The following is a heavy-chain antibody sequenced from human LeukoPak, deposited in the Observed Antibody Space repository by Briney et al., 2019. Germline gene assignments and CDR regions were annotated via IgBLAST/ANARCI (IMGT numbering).Heavy chain of an antibody. CDR1: GYSISSGYY. CDR2: IYHSVST. CDR3: VRGSFFDY. D-gene: IGHD1-26*01. J-gene: IGHJ4*02. V-gene: IGHV4-38-2*02. Sequence: SETLSLTCTVSGYSISSGYYWGWIRQPPGKGLEWIGSIYHSVSTYYNPSLKSRVTISVDTSKNQFSLKLSSVTAADTAVYYCVRGSFFDYWGQGTLVTVFS.